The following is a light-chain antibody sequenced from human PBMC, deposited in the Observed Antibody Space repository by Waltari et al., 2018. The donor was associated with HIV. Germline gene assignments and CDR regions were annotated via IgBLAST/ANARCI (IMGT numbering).Light chain of an antibody. V-gene: IGLV2-23*02. CDR1: SSDVDGYHF. J-gene: IGLJ3*02. CDR2: DVF. CDR3: CSYAGSRTWV. Sequence: QSALTQPASVSGSPGPSITLSCTGTSSDVDGYHFVSWYQQHPGKAPKLIIFDVFKRPSGVSVRFSGSKSGNTASLTISGLQSEDEADYYCCSYAGSRTWVFGGGTKVTVL.